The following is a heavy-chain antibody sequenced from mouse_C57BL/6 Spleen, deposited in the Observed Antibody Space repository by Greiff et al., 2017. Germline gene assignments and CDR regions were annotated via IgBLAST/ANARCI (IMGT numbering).Heavy chain of an antibody. CDR3: ARDYYGTWFAY. D-gene: IGHD1-1*01. V-gene: IGHV5-4*01. J-gene: IGHJ3*01. CDR2: ISDGGSYT. CDR1: GFTFSSYA. Sequence: EVQLVESGGGLVKPGGSLKLSCAASGFTFSSYAMSWVRQTPEKRLEWVATISDGGSYTYYPDNVKGRVTISRDNAKNNLYLQMSHLKSEDTAMYYCARDYYGTWFAYWGQGTLVTVSA.